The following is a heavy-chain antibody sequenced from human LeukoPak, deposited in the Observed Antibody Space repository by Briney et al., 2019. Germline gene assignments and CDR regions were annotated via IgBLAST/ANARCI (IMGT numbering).Heavy chain of an antibody. D-gene: IGHD4/OR15-4a*01. CDR1: GFTFSSYS. Sequence: GGSLRLSCAASGFTFSSYSMNWVRQAPGKGLEWVSSISSSSSYIYYADSVKGRFTFSRDNAKNSLFLQMNSLRAEDTAVYYCARGALTYYYDYWGQGTLVAVSS. V-gene: IGHV3-21*04. CDR3: ARGALTYYYDY. J-gene: IGHJ4*02. CDR2: ISSSSSYI.